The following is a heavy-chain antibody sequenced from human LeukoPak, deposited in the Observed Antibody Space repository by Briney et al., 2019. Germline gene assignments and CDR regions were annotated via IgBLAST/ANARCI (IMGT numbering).Heavy chain of an antibody. CDR1: GFTFSDHY. CDR3: ARDSLIHYDSSGYYFGY. V-gene: IGHV3-11*04. Sequence: PGGSLRLSCATSGFTFSDHYMTWIRQAPGKGLECVSYISSSGVIVYYADSVKGRLTISRDNAKNSLFLQMNSLRAEDTAVYYCARDSLIHYDSSGYYFGYWGQGTLVTVSS. D-gene: IGHD3-22*01. CDR2: ISSSGVIV. J-gene: IGHJ4*02.